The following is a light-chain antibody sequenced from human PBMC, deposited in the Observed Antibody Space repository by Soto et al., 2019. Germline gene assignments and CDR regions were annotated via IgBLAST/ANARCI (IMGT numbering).Light chain of an antibody. J-gene: IGLJ1*01. CDR1: SSDVGSYKF. Sequence: QSALTQPASVSESPGQSITISCTGTSSDVGSYKFVSWYQPHPGQAPKLMIYEGSKRPSGVSDRFSGSKSGTTASLTISGLQADDEADYSCCSYAGSTNVFGTGTKVTVL. V-gene: IGLV2-23*03. CDR3: CSYAGSTNV. CDR2: EGS.